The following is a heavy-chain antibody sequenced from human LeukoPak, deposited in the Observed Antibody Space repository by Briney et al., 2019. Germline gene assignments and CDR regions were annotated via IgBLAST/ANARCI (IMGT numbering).Heavy chain of an antibody. CDR1: GFTFSTYD. CDR3: ARVGQYYDAVTGDYVHSTIDY. J-gene: IGHJ4*02. Sequence: GGSLRLSCAASGFTFSTYDMNWVRQAPGKGLEWLSWLSSSSADSYNAVSVKGRFTISRDNAKNSLYLQMNSLSDEDTAIYYCARVGQYYDAVTGDYVHSTIDYWGQGTLVSVSS. V-gene: IGHV3-48*02. CDR2: LSSSSADS. D-gene: IGHD3-9*01.